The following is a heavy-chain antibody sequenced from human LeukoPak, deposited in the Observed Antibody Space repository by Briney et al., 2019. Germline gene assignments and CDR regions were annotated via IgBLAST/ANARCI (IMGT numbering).Heavy chain of an antibody. D-gene: IGHD4-23*01. CDR1: GFTFSSYA. J-gene: IGHJ4*02. V-gene: IGHV3-23*01. CDR2: ISGSGGST. Sequence: HAGGSLRLSCAASGFTFSSYAMSWVRQAPGKGLEWVSAISGSGGSTYYADSVKGRFTISRDNSKNTLYLQMNSLRAEDTAVYYCANSGGNLYGGNELDLDYWGQGTLVTVSS. CDR3: ANSGGNLYGGNELDLDY.